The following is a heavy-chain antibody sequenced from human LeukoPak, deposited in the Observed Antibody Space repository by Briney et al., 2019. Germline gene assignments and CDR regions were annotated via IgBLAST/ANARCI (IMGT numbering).Heavy chain of an antibody. D-gene: IGHD1-26*01. V-gene: IGHV3-49*04. CDR2: IRSKAYGGTT. Sequence: GGSLRLSCAASGFRFNNYAMSWVRQAPGKGLEWVGFIRSKAYGGTTEYAASVKGRFTISRDDSKSIAYLQMNSLKTEDTAVYFCTRTRVATTTFPYYWGQGTLVTVSS. CDR1: GFRFNNYA. CDR3: TRTRVATTTFPYY. J-gene: IGHJ4*02.